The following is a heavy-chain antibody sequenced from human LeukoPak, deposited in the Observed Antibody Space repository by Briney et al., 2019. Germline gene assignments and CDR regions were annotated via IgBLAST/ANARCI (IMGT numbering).Heavy chain of an antibody. CDR1: GGSISSYY. V-gene: IGHV4-4*07. CDR2: IYTSGST. J-gene: IGHJ3*02. D-gene: IGHD2-2*02. Sequence: SETLSLTCTVSGGSISSYYWSWNRQPAGKGLEWIGRIYTSGSTNYNPSLKSRVTMSVDTSKNQFSLKLSSVTAADTAVYYCARGVVVVPAAIRVGDAFDIWGQGTMVTVSS. CDR3: ARGVVVVPAAIRVGDAFDI.